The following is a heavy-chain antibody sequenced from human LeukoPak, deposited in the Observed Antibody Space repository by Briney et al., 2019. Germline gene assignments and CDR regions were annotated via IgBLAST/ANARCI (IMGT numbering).Heavy chain of an antibody. CDR2: IRSKVSSYVT. Sequence: AGGSLTLSCAASGVTFSGSTMHWVRHASGKGLEWIGRIRSKVSSYVTAYPASVKGRFTISRDDAKNTAYLQMDSLKTEDTAVYYCTSPQADSGATYFRHWGQGTLVTVSS. J-gene: IGHJ1*01. CDR3: TSPQADSGATYFRH. V-gene: IGHV3-73*01. CDR1: GVTFSGST. D-gene: IGHD6-19*01.